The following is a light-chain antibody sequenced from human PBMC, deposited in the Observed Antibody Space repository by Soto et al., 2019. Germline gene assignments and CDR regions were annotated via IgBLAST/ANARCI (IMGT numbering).Light chain of an antibody. CDR3: QQYGRSPPYT. CDR2: GSS. J-gene: IGKJ2*01. Sequence: EIVLTQSPGTLSLSPGERATLSCRASQSVNNNYFAWYQQKPGQAPRLLIFGSSDRATGIPDKFSGSGSGTDLTLTISRLEPDDFAVYYCQQYGRSPPYTFGQGPKLELK. V-gene: IGKV3-20*01. CDR1: QSVNNNY.